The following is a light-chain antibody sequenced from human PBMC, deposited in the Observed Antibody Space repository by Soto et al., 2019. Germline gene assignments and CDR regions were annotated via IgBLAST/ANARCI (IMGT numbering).Light chain of an antibody. Sequence: ETMMNQSPSTLSVSPGERATLSCRASQSVSSKLAWYQQKPGQAPRLLIYGASTRATGIPDRFSGSGSGTDFTLTISRLEHEDFAVYYCQQYGSSGTFGQGTKVDIK. CDR3: QQYGSSGT. CDR1: QSVSSK. V-gene: IGKV3-20*01. J-gene: IGKJ1*01. CDR2: GAS.